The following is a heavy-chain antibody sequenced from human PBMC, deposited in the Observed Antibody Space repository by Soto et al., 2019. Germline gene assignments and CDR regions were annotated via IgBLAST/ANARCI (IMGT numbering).Heavy chain of an antibody. CDR1: GFTFSSYA. Sequence: QVQLVESGGGVVQPGRSLRLSCAASGFTFSSYAMHWVRQAPGKGLEWVAVISYDGSNKYYADSVKRRFTISRDNSNNTLYLQMNSLRGEDAAVYYCARDVGEQMGADAFDIWGQGTMVTVSS. V-gene: IGHV3-30-3*01. CDR3: ARDVGEQMGADAFDI. CDR2: ISYDGSNK. D-gene: IGHD6-13*01. J-gene: IGHJ3*02.